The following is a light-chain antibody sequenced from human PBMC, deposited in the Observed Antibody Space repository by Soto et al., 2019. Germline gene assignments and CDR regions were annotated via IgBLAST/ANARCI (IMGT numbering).Light chain of an antibody. CDR3: QQYDNYPLT. CDR2: DAS. J-gene: IGKJ4*01. V-gene: IGKV1-5*01. CDR1: QSVRSW. Sequence: DIQMTQSPSTLSASVGDRVTITCRANQSVRSWLAWYQQKPGTAPKLLIFDASRLESGVPSRFSGSASGTEFTLTISSLQPDDFATYYCQQYDNYPLTFGGGTKVDIK.